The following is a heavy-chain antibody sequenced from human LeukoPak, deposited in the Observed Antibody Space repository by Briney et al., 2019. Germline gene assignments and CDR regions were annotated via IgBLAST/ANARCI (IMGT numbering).Heavy chain of an antibody. D-gene: IGHD1-26*01. CDR1: GYTFTSYY. CDR2: INPNSGGT. Sequence: ASVKVSCKASGYTFTSYYMHWVRQAPGQGLEWMGWINPNSGGTNYAQKFQGRVTMTRDTSISTAYMELGRLRSDDTAVYYCARDGEWELPPGYFDYWGQGTLVTVSS. CDR3: ARDGEWELPPGYFDY. J-gene: IGHJ4*02. V-gene: IGHV1-2*02.